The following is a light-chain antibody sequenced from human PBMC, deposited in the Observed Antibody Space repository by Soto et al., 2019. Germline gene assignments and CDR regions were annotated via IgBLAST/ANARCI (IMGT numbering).Light chain of an antibody. J-gene: IGKJ4*01. CDR2: WAS. CDR3: QQYYGTPLT. CDR1: QSVLYSSNNKNY. Sequence: ILMTQSPDSLAVSLGERATINCKSSQSVLYSSNNKNYLGWFRQKPGQPPKLLIYWASTRESGVPDRFSGSGSETDFTLTISSLQAEDVAVYYCQQYYGTPLTFGGGTKVEIK. V-gene: IGKV4-1*01.